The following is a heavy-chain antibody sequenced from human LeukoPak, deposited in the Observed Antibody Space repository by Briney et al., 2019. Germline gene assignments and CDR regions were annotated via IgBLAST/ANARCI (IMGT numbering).Heavy chain of an antibody. V-gene: IGHV3-23*01. Sequence: GGSLRLSCAASGFTFSSYAMSWVRQAPGKGLEWLSSNSGSGGSTYYADSVKGWFTISRDNSKNMLYVQMNSLRAEDTAVYSCAKGLQWELPFDYWGQGTLVTVSS. J-gene: IGHJ4*02. CDR3: AKGLQWELPFDY. CDR1: GFTFSSYA. D-gene: IGHD1-26*01. CDR2: NSGSGGST.